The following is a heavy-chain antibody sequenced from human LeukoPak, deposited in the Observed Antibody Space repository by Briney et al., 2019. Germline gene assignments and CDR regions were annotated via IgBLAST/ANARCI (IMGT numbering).Heavy chain of an antibody. Sequence: GESLKISCKGSGYNFTNYWIGWVRQMPGKGLELMVIIYPGDSDTRYSPSFQGQVTISVDKSISTAYVQWSSLKASDTAIYYCARLSRSGWYVWFDYWGQGTLVTVSS. CDR1: GYNFTNYW. J-gene: IGHJ4*02. CDR3: ARLSRSGWYVWFDY. CDR2: IYPGDSDT. D-gene: IGHD6-19*01. V-gene: IGHV5-51*01.